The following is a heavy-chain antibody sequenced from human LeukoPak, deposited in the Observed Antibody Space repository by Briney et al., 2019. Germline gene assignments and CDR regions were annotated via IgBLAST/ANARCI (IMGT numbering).Heavy chain of an antibody. D-gene: IGHD1-1*01. J-gene: IGHJ3*02. Sequence: AGRSLRLPCAASGFTFSSYGMHWVRQAPGKGLEWVAVIWYDGSNKYYADSVKGRFTISRDNSKNTLYLQMNSLRAEDTAVYYCARDRDWNGADAFDIGGQGTMVTVSS. CDR2: IWYDGSNK. V-gene: IGHV3-33*08. CDR3: ARDRDWNGADAFDI. CDR1: GFTFSSYG.